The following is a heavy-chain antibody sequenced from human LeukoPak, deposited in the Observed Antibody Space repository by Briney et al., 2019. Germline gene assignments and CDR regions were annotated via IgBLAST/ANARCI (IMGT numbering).Heavy chain of an antibody. CDR2: ISWDGGST. CDR3: AKDRNYYDSSGLDH. J-gene: IGHJ5*02. Sequence: GGSLRLSCAASGFTFDDYAMHWVRHAPGKGLEWVSLISWDGGSTYYADSVKGRFTLSRDNSKNSLYLQMNSLRAEDTALYYCAKDRNYYDSSGLDHWGQGTLVTVSS. V-gene: IGHV3-43D*04. CDR1: GFTFDDYA. D-gene: IGHD3-22*01.